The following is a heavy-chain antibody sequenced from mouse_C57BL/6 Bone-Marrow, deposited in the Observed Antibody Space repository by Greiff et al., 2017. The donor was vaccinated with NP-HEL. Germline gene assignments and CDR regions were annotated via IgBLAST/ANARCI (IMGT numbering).Heavy chain of an antibody. CDR2: IWGDGST. Sequence: QVQLKQSGPGLVAPSQSLSITCTVSGFSLTSYGVSWVRQPPGKGLEGLGVIWGDGSTNYHSALISRLSISKDNSKSQVFLKLNSLQTDYTATYYCAKLFTTVVATKYFDVWGTGTTVTVSS. CDR1: GFSLTSYG. V-gene: IGHV2-3*01. J-gene: IGHJ1*03. D-gene: IGHD1-1*01. CDR3: AKLFTTVVATKYFDV.